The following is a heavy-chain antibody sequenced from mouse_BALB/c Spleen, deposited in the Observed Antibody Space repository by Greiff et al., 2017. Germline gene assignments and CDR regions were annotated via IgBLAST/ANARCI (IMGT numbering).Heavy chain of an antibody. V-gene: IGHV3-8*02. CDR3: ARGHGNYEGWFAY. Sequence: DVKLQESGPSLVKPSQTLSLTCSVTGDSITSGYWNWIRKFPGNKLEYMGYISYSGSTYYNPSLKSRISITRDTSKNQYYLQLNSVTTEDTATYYCARGHGNYEGWFAYWGQGTLVTVSA. J-gene: IGHJ3*01. CDR1: GDSITSGY. CDR2: ISYSGST. D-gene: IGHD2-1*01.